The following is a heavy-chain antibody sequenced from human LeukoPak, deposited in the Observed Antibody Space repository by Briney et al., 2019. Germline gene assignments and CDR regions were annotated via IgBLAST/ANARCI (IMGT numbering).Heavy chain of an antibody. CDR1: GFTFSSYW. Sequence: GGSLRLSCAASGFTFSSYWMTWVRQAPGKGLEWVATIRQDGSQKYYVDSVKGRFTISRDNAKNSLYLQLDSLRAEDTAVYYCARESGSVTSEVDFNYWGQGTLVTVSS. CDR3: ARESGSVTSEVDFNY. CDR2: IRQDGSQK. J-gene: IGHJ4*02. V-gene: IGHV3-7*01. D-gene: IGHD4-17*01.